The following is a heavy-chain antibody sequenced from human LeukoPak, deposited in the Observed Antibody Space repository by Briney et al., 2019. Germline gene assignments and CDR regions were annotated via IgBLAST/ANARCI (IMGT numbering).Heavy chain of an antibody. CDR3: ARAGGAVARATY. CDR2: IYYSGST. Sequence: SETLSLTCTVSGGSISSSSYYWGWIRQPPGKGLEWIGSIYYSGSTYYNPSLKSRVTISVDTSKNQFSLKLSSVTAADTAVYYCARAGGAVARATYWGQGTLVTVSS. CDR1: GGSISSSSYY. D-gene: IGHD6-19*01. V-gene: IGHV4-39*01. J-gene: IGHJ4*02.